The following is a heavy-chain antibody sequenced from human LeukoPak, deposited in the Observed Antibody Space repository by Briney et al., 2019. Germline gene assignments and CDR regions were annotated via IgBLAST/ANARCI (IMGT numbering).Heavy chain of an antibody. CDR1: GYTFTSYY. J-gene: IGHJ5*02. Sequence: ASVKVSCKASGYTFTSYYMHWVRQAPGQGLEWMGIINTSGGSTTYAQKFQGRVSMTRDTSTSTVYLEVSSLRSEDTAVYYCARSQGGNTLWFNPWGQGTLVTVSS. D-gene: IGHD4-23*01. V-gene: IGHV1-46*01. CDR2: INTSGGST. CDR3: ARSQGGNTLWFNP.